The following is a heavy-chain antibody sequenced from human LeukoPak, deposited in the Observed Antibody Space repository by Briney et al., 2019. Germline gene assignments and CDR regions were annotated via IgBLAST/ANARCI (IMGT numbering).Heavy chain of an antibody. Sequence: PSETLSLTCTVSGGSIGSYYWSWIRQPPGKGLEWIGYIYYSGSTNYNPSLKSRVTMSVDTSKNQFSLRLSSVTAADTAVYYCARGYRGVFAFDSWGQGTLVTVSS. CDR1: GGSIGSYY. CDR3: ARGYRGVFAFDS. V-gene: IGHV4-59*01. D-gene: IGHD3-10*01. J-gene: IGHJ4*02. CDR2: IYYSGST.